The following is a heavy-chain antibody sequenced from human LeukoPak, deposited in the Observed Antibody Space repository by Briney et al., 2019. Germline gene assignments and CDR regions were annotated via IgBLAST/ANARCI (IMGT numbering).Heavy chain of an antibody. CDR2: IIPILGIA. CDR1: GGTFSSYA. CDR3: ARTPEGYCSSTSCQPTDYYYYYGMDV. Sequence: GASVKVSCKASGGTFSSYAISWVRQAPGQGLDWKGRIIPILGIANYAQKFQGRVTITADKSTSTAYMELSSLRSEDTAVYYCARTPEGYCSSTSCQPTDYYYYYGMDVWGQGTTVTVSS. J-gene: IGHJ6*02. D-gene: IGHD2-2*01. V-gene: IGHV1-69*04.